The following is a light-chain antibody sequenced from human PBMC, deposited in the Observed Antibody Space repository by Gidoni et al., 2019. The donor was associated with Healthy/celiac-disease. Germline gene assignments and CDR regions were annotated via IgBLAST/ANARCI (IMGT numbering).Light chain of an antibody. Sequence: DIQMNQSPSSLSASVGDRVTITCRASKSISSYLNWYQQKPGKAPKLLIYAASSLQSGVPSRFSGSGSGTDLTLTISRLQPEDFATYDCKQSYSTPGTFGQGTKVEIK. J-gene: IGKJ1*01. CDR3: KQSYSTPGT. CDR1: KSISSY. CDR2: AAS. V-gene: IGKV1-39*01.